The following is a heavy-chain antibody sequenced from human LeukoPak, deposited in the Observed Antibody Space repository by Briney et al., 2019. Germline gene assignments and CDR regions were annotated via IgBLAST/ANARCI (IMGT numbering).Heavy chain of an antibody. CDR1: GGSFSGYY. CDR3: AREAVGGRYFDY. CDR2: ISSTGNDK. D-gene: IGHD6-19*01. V-gene: IGHV3-11*01. J-gene: IGHJ4*02. Sequence: DPSETLSLTCAVYGGSFSGYYWSWIRQAPGKGLEWISYISSTGNDKKYADSVKGRFTISKDHAKKSVHLEMNSLRDEDAAIYYCAREAVGGRYFDYWGQGTLVAVSS.